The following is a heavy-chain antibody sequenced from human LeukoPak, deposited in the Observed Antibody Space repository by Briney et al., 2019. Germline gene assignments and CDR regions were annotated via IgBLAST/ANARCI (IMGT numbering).Heavy chain of an antibody. CDR2: FDPEDGET. J-gene: IGHJ4*02. V-gene: IGHV1-24*01. CDR3: ATDPFFLYSSNDY. D-gene: IGHD6-13*01. Sequence: SVKVSCKVSGYTLTELSMHWVRQAPGKGLEWMGGFDPEDGETIYAQQFQGRVTMTEDTSTDTAYMELSSLRSEDTAVYYCATDPFFLYSSNDYWGQGTLVTVSS. CDR1: GYTLTELS.